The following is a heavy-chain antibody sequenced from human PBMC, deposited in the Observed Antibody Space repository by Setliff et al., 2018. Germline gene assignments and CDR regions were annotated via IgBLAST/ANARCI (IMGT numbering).Heavy chain of an antibody. Sequence: SETLSLTCTVSGGSISSSSYYWGWIRQPPGKGLEWIGIIYYSGSTYYNPSLKSRVTISVDTSKNQFSLKLSSVTAADTAVYYCARVDYSPINYYYYYMDVWGKGTTVTVSS. J-gene: IGHJ6*03. CDR1: GGSISSSSYY. D-gene: IGHD4-4*01. CDR3: ARVDYSPINYYYYYMDV. V-gene: IGHV4-39*07. CDR2: IYYSGST.